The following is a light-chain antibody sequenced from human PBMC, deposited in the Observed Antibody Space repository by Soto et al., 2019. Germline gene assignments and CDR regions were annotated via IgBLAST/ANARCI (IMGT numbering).Light chain of an antibody. CDR2: DAS. J-gene: IGKJ1*01. Sequence: EIVMTQSPAILSVSPGERATLSCRASQTIGSNLAWYQQKPGQPPRLLIYDASTRATDIPARFTGSGSGTEFTLTISSLQSEDFAVYYCQQYNHWPPTWTFGQGTKVDIK. V-gene: IGKV3-15*01. CDR1: QTIGSN. CDR3: QQYNHWPPTWT.